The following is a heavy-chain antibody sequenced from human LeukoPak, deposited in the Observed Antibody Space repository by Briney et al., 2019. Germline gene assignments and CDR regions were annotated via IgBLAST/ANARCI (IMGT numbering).Heavy chain of an antibody. CDR3: ARVRPPRYCSGGSCARTGNWFDP. D-gene: IGHD2-15*01. Sequence: GSSVKVSCKASGGTFSSYTISWVRQAPGQGLEWMGWMNPNSGNTGYAQKFQGRVTMTRNTSISTAYMELSSLRSEDTAVYYCARVRPPRYCSGGSCARTGNWFDPWGQGTLVTVSS. CDR2: MNPNSGNT. V-gene: IGHV1-8*02. CDR1: GGTFSSYT. J-gene: IGHJ5*02.